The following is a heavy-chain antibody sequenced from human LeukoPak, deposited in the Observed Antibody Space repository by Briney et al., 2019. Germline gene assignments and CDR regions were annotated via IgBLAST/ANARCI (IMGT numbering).Heavy chain of an antibody. J-gene: IGHJ4*02. V-gene: IGHV4-34*01. Sequence: SETLSLTCAVSGGSFSGYYWSWIRQPPGKGLEWIGEINHSGSTNYNPSLKSRVTISVDTSKNQFSLKLSSVTAADTAVYYCARGFYYLDYWGQGTLVTVSS. CDR1: GGSFSGYY. CDR3: ARGFYYLDY. CDR2: INHSGST.